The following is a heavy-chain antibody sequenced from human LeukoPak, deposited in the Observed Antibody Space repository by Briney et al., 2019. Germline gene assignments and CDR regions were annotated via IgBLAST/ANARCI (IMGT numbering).Heavy chain of an antibody. J-gene: IGHJ3*02. V-gene: IGHV3-23*01. CDR1: GFTFSSYG. CDR3: AKISDSGYGLDAAFDI. D-gene: IGHD5-12*01. Sequence: GGTLRLSCAASGFTFSSYGMSWVRQAPGKGLEWVSAISGSGGSTYYADSVKGRFTISRDNSKNTLYLQMNSLRAEDTAVYYCAKISDSGYGLDAAFDIWGQGTMVTVSS. CDR2: ISGSGGST.